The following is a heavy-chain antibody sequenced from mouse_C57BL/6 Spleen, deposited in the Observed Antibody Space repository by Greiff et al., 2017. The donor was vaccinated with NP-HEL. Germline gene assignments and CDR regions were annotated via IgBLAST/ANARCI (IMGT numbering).Heavy chain of an antibody. D-gene: IGHD1-1*01. V-gene: IGHV7-3*01. CDR3: ARYFYYRGYFDY. J-gene: IGHJ2*01. CDR2: IRNKANGYTT. CDR1: GFTFTDYY. Sequence: EVKVVESGGGLVQPGGSLSLSCAASGFTFTDYYMSWVRQPPGKALEWLGFIRNKANGYTTEYSASVKGRFTISRDNSQSILYLQMNALRAEDSATYYCARYFYYRGYFDYWGQGTTLTVSS.